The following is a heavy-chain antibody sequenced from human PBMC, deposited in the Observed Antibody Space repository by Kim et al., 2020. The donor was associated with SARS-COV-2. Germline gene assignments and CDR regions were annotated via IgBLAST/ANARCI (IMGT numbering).Heavy chain of an antibody. CDR2: ISGSGGST. CDR1: GFTFSSYA. J-gene: IGHJ3*01. V-gene: IGHV3-23*01. CDR3: AKVRDWLHISG. Sequence: GGSLRLSCAASGFTFSSYAMSWVRQAPGKGLEWVSAISGSGGSTYYAESVKGRFTISRDNSKNTLYLQMNSLRAEDTAVYYCAKVRDWLHISGWGQGTMVTVSS. D-gene: IGHD5-12*01.